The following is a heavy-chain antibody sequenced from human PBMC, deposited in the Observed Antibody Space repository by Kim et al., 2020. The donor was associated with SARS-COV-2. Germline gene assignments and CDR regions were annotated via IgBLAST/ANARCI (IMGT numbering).Heavy chain of an antibody. D-gene: IGHD3-22*01. CDR2: IYSGGST. V-gene: IGHV3-66*02. CDR3: ARGVVVITQGDAFDI. CDR1: GFTVSSNY. Sequence: GGSLRLSCAASGFTVSSNYMSWVRQAPGKGLEWVSVIYSGGSTYYADSVKGRFTISRDNSKNTLYLQMNSLRAEDTAVYYCARGVVVITQGDAFDIWGQGTMVTVSS. J-gene: IGHJ3*02.